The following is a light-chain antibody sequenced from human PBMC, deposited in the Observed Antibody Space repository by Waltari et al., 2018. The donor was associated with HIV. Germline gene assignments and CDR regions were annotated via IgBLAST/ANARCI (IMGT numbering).Light chain of an antibody. V-gene: IGKV3-15*01. CDR1: QSLTAN. CDR3: QQNIHWPPYT. Sequence: LTKSPATLSVSPGERVHLSCRDSQSLTANLAWYQQRPGQAPRLLIYCASSRATDIPARFTGSGSGTDYTLTISSVQSEDSAVYYCQQNIHWPPYTFGQGTKL. J-gene: IGKJ2*01. CDR2: CAS.